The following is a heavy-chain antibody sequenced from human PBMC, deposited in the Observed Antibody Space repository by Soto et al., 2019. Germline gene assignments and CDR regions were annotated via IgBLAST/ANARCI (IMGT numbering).Heavy chain of an antibody. CDR1: GFTFSSYA. CDR2: ISGSGGST. Sequence: EVQLLESGGGLVQPGGSLRLSCAASGFTFSSYAMSWVRQAPGNGLEWVSAISGSGGSTYYADSVKGRFTISRDNSKNTLYLQMNSLRAEDTAVYYCAKDALAVAGTRDAFDIWGQGTMVTVSS. D-gene: IGHD6-19*01. J-gene: IGHJ3*02. CDR3: AKDALAVAGTRDAFDI. V-gene: IGHV3-23*01.